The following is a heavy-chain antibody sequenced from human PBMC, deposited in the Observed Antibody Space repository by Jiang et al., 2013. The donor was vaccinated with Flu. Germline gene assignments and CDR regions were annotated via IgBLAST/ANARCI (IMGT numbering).Heavy chain of an antibody. CDR2: ISYDGSNK. CDR1: GFTFSSYA. D-gene: IGHD2-8*02. CDR3: ARDQPIYCTGGVCYYGMDV. Sequence: VQLLESGGGVVQPGRSLRLSCAASGFTFSSYAMHWVRQAPGKGLEWVAVISYDGSNKYYADSVKGRFTISRDNSKNTLYLQMNSLRAEDTAVYYCARDQPIYCTGGVCYYGMDVWGQGTTVTVSS. J-gene: IGHJ6*02. V-gene: IGHV3-30*04.